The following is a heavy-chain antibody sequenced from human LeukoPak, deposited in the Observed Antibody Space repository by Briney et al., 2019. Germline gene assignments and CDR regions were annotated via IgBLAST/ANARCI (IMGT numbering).Heavy chain of an antibody. D-gene: IGHD3-22*01. V-gene: IGHV3-21*01. CDR1: GFTFSSYS. CDR3: ARGRITMIVVVGYFDY. CDR2: ISSSSSYI. Sequence: GGSLRLSCAASGFTFSSYSMNWVRQAPGKGLEWVSSISSSSSYIYYADSVKGRFTISRDNAKNSLYLQMNSLRAEDTAVYYCARGRITMIVVVGYFDYWGQGTLVTVSS. J-gene: IGHJ4*02.